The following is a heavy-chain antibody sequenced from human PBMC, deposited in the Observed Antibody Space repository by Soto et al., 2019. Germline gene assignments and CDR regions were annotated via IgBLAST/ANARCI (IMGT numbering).Heavy chain of an antibody. V-gene: IGHV3-30*18. CDR1: GFTFSSYG. CDR3: AKSGGYMATMDY. J-gene: IGHJ4*02. Sequence: GGSQRLSCAASGFTFSSYGMHWVRQAPGKGLEWVAVISYDGSNKYYADSVKGRFTISRDNSKNTLYLQMNSLRAEDTAVYYCAKSGGYMATMDYWGQGTLVTVSS. CDR2: ISYDGSNK. D-gene: IGHD5-12*01.